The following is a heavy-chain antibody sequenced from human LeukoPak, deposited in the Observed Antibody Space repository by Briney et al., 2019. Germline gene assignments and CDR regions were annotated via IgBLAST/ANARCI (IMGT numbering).Heavy chain of an antibody. J-gene: IGHJ6*03. D-gene: IGHD2-2*01. V-gene: IGHV4-34*01. CDR2: INHSGST. CDR3: ARLSRAYPFLYFNCSSTSCYQSYYYYMDV. Sequence: SETLSLTCTVYGGSFSGYSWTWIRQPPGKGLEWIGEINHSGSTKYNPSLKSRLTISVATTKNQFSLNLSSVTAADTAVYYCARLSRAYPFLYFNCSSTSCYQSYYYYMDVWGKGTTVTISS. CDR1: GGSFSGYS.